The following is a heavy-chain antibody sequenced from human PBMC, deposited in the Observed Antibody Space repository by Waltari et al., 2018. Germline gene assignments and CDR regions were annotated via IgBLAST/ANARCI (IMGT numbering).Heavy chain of an antibody. Sequence: QVQLQESGPGLVKPSQTLSLTCTVSGGSISSGSYYWSWIRQPAGKGLEWIGRIYTSGSTNYNPSFKSRVTRSVDTSKNQCSLKLSSVTAADTAVYYCAREEDCSGGSCYLEGAFDIWGQGTMVTVSS. J-gene: IGHJ3*02. CDR3: AREEDCSGGSCYLEGAFDI. CDR2: IYTSGST. V-gene: IGHV4-61*02. D-gene: IGHD2-15*01. CDR1: GGSISSGSYY.